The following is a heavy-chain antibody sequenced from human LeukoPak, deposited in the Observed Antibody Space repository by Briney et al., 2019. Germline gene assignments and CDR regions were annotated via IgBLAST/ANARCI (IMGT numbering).Heavy chain of an antibody. CDR3: ARSRSDYYHSFDY. CDR2: IYYSGST. V-gene: IGHV4-59*01. CDR1: GGSISSYY. D-gene: IGHD3-3*01. Sequence: SETLSLTCTVSGGSISSYYWSWIRQPPGKGLEWIGYIYYSGSTNYNPSLKSRVTISVDTSKNQFSLKLSSVTAADTAVYYCARSRSDYYHSFDYWGQGTLVTVSS. J-gene: IGHJ4*02.